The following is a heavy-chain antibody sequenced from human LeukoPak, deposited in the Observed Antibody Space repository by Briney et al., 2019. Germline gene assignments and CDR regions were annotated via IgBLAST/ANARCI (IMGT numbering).Heavy chain of an antibody. V-gene: IGHV5-51*01. Sequence: GESLKISCKVSGYSFTTYWIGWVRQMPGKGLEWMGIIYPGDSDTRYNPSFQGQVTISADKSVSTAYLQWSSLKASDTAMYYCARAGSSTYYHFDYWGRGTLVTVSS. J-gene: IGHJ4*01. CDR1: GYSFTTYW. D-gene: IGHD3-22*01. CDR2: IYPGDSDT. CDR3: ARAGSSTYYHFDY.